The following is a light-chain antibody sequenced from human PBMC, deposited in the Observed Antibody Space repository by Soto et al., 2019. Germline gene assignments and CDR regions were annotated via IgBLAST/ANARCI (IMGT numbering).Light chain of an antibody. CDR3: QQRSNWPT. J-gene: IGKJ1*01. Sequence: EIALRQSPATQSLSPGERATLSCRASQSVSRYLAWYQQKPGQAPRLLIYDAFKRATGIPARFSGSGSGTDFTLTISSLEPEDFAVYYCQQRSNWPTFGQGTKVDIK. CDR2: DAF. V-gene: IGKV3-11*01. CDR1: QSVSRY.